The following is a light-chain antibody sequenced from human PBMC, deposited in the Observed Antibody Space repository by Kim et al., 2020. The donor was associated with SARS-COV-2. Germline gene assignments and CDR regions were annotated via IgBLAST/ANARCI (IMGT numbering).Light chain of an antibody. J-gene: IGKJ1*01. CDR2: AAS. V-gene: IGKV1-9*01. CDR3: QQLNSYPRT. Sequence: ASVGDRVTITCRASQGISSYLAWYQQQPGNAPKLLVYAASTLQSGVPSRFSGSGSGTDFTLTISSLQPEDFATYYCQQLNSYPRTFGQGTKVDIK. CDR1: QGISSY.